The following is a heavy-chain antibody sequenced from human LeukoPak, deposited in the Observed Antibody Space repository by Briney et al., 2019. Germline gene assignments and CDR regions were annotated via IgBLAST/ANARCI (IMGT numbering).Heavy chain of an antibody. V-gene: IGHV4-4*07. CDR3: ARGAGYCSSTSCYEAHFDY. CDR2: IYTSGST. J-gene: IGHJ4*02. Sequence: NPSETLSLTCTVSGGSISSYCWSWIRQPAGKGLEWIGRIYTSGSTNYNPSLKSRVTMSVDTSKNQFSLKLSSVTAADTAVYYCARGAGYCSSTSCYEAHFDYWGQGTLVTVSS. CDR1: GGSISSYC. D-gene: IGHD2-2*01.